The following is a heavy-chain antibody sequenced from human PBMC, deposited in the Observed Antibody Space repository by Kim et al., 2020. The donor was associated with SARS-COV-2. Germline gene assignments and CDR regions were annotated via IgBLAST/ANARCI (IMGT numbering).Heavy chain of an antibody. D-gene: IGHD6-13*01. Sequence: AETLSLTCTVSGGSISSSSYYWGWIRQPPGKGLEWIGSIYYSGSTYYNPSLKSRVTISVDTSKNQFSLKLSSVTAADTAVYYCARDPAAGYDYLGQGTLV. CDR3: ARDPAAGYDY. CDR2: IYYSGST. CDR1: GGSISSSSYY. V-gene: IGHV4-39*07. J-gene: IGHJ4*02.